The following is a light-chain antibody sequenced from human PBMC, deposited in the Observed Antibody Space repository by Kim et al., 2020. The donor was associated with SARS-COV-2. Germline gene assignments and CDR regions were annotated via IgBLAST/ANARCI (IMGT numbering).Light chain of an antibody. CDR2: NNN. V-gene: IGLV1-44*01. CDR1: SSNIGRNT. CDR3: AAWDDTLKGV. J-gene: IGLJ3*02. Sequence: QSVLTQAASASGAPGQRVIIPCSGTSSNIGRNTVFWLQQLPGTAPKLLIHNNNERPSGIPDRFSGSKSGTSASLAISGLQSEDEGDYYCAAWDDTLKGVFGGGTKLTVL.